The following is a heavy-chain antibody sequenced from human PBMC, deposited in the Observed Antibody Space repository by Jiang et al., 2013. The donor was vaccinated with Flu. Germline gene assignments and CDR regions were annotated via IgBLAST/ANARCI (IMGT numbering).Heavy chain of an antibody. CDR2: IYYSGSA. CDR3: ARGRFMVQFLEWPLHAFDV. D-gene: IGHD3-3*01. J-gene: IGHJ3*01. CDR1: GGSVNSGDYY. V-gene: IGHV4-30-4*01. Sequence: GSGLVKPSQTLSLSCTVSGGSVNSGDYYWSWSRQPPGKGLEWIGYIYYSGSAYYNPSLKRRLTMSVDTSKNQFSLKLSSVTAADTAVYYCARGRFMVQFLEWPLHAFDVWGQGTMVTVSA.